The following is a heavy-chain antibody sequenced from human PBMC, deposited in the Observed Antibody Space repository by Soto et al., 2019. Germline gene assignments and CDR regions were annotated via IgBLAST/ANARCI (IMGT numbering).Heavy chain of an antibody. CDR1: GFTFSSYA. Sequence: GGSLRLSCAASGFTFSSYAMSWVRQAPGKGLEWVSAISGSGGSTYYADSVKGRFTISRHNSKNTLYLQMNSLRAEDTAVYYCASGGGSGWTGEGRYYCDYMDVWGKGTTVTVS. CDR2: ISGSGGST. D-gene: IGHD6-19*01. V-gene: IGHV3-23*01. CDR3: ASGGGSGWTGEGRYYCDYMDV. J-gene: IGHJ6*03.